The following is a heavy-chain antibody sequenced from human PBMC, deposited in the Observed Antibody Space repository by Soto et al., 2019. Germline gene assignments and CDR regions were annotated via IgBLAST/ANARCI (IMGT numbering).Heavy chain of an antibody. CDR3: GTTNTSGSPIDS. D-gene: IGHD6-19*01. V-gene: IGHV4-4*02. Sequence: QVQLQESGPGLVKPSGTLSLTCDVSGGSVYSPSCCCWVRQPPGKVLEWIGEIHHSGTSNYSPSLMSRLTLLVDKSKNEVSLNLSSVTAADTAVYYCGTTNTSGSPIDSWGQGTLVIVSS. J-gene: IGHJ4*02. CDR2: IHHSGTS. CDR1: GGSVYSPSC.